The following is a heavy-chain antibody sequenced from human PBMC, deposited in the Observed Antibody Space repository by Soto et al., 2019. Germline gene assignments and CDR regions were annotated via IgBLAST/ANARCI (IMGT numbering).Heavy chain of an antibody. CDR2: INPNGGST. CDR1: GYTFTNFY. Sequence: ASVKVSCKASGYTFTNFYMHWVRQAPGQGPEWVGIINPNGGSTSYAQNFQGRISMTSDTSTNTVYMELSSLRSDDTAVYYCARARPRITASREGDYWGQGTLVTVSS. CDR3: ARARPRITASREGDY. J-gene: IGHJ4*02. V-gene: IGHV1-46*01. D-gene: IGHD6-6*01.